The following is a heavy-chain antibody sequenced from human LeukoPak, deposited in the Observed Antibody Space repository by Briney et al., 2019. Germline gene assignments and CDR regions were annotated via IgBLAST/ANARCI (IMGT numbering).Heavy chain of an antibody. J-gene: IGHJ6*02. CDR2: IIPIFGTA. CDR1: GGTFSSYA. V-gene: IGHV1-69*05. Sequence: ASVKVSCKASGGTFSSYAISWVRQAPGQGLEWMGGIIPIFGTANYAQKFQGRVTMARNTSISTAYMELSSLRSEDTAVYYCARGLRFLEWLLVPTYYYYGMDVWGQGTTVTVSS. CDR3: ARGLRFLEWLLVPTYYYYGMDV. D-gene: IGHD3-3*01.